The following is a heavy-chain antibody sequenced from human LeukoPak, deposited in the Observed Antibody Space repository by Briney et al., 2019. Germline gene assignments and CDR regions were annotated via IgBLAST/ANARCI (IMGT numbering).Heavy chain of an antibody. CDR2: ISYDGSNK. CDR1: GFTFSSYA. Sequence: GGFLRLSCAASGFTFSSYAMHWVRQAPGKGLEWVAVISYDGSNKYYADSVKGRFTISRDNSKNTLYLQMNSLRAEDTAVYYCASGGRDGYNWYFDYWGQGTLVTVSS. D-gene: IGHD5-24*01. J-gene: IGHJ4*02. V-gene: IGHV3-30-3*01. CDR3: ASGGRDGYNWYFDY.